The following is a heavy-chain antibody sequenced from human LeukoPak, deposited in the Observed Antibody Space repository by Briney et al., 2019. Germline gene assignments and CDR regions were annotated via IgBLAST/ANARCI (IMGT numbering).Heavy chain of an antibody. D-gene: IGHD6-25*01. Sequence: GGSLRLSRSASVYTLSDYDTNSGPPAPEEGLEWVSSISYLSSHVYYGDSGKGRFSIYSDNAKNSLYLQMNSLGAEDTAIYDCGRAFPPLRTSAAGDLWGQGTLVTVSS. J-gene: IGHJ4*02. CDR3: GRAFPPLRTSAAGDL. CDR2: ISYLSSHV. CDR1: VYTLSDYD. V-gene: IGHV3-21*01.